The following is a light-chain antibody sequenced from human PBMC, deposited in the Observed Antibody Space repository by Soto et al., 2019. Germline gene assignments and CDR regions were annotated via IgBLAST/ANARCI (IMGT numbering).Light chain of an antibody. CDR3: QQYYSYPPWT. J-gene: IGKJ1*01. CDR1: QGISSY. V-gene: IGKV1-8*01. Sequence: AIRRTQSPSSLSASTGDRVTITCRASQGISSYLAWYQQKPGKAPKLLIYAASTLQSGVPSRFSGSGSGTDFTLTISCLQSEDFATYYCQQYYSYPPWTFGQGTKVDTK. CDR2: AAS.